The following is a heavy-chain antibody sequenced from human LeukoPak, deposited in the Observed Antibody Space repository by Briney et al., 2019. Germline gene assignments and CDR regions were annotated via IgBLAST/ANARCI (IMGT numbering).Heavy chain of an antibody. Sequence: PGGSLRLSCAASGFTFSSYTMNWVRQAPGKGLEWVSTITGSGDSTYYADSVKGRFTISRDNSKNTLYLQMNGLRVEDTAVYYCVREGPRGLAFDIWGQGTMVTVSS. CDR3: VREGPRGLAFDI. CDR1: GFTFSSYT. J-gene: IGHJ3*02. D-gene: IGHD3/OR15-3a*01. CDR2: ITGSGDST. V-gene: IGHV3-23*01.